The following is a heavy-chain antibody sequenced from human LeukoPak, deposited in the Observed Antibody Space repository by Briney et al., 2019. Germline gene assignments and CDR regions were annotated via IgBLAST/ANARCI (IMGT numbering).Heavy chain of an antibody. CDR2: IYSGGST. Sequence: GGSLRLSCAASGFTVSNNYMSWVRQAPGKGLEWVSVIYSGGSTYYADSVKGRFTISRDNSKNTLYLQMNSLRAEDTAVYYCARVQGSYYAPYFDYWGQGTLVTVSS. CDR1: GFTVSNNY. CDR3: ARVQGSYYAPYFDY. D-gene: IGHD1-26*01. J-gene: IGHJ4*02. V-gene: IGHV3-53*01.